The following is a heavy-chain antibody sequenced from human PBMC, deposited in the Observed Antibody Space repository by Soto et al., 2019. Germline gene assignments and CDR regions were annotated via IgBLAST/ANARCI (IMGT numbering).Heavy chain of an antibody. CDR2: ISGSGDST. CDR1: GFTFSSYA. J-gene: IGHJ4*02. V-gene: IGHV3-23*01. CDR3: ARRGSGSYYDY. D-gene: IGHD1-26*01. Sequence: EVQLLESGGGLVQPGGSLRLSCAASGFTFSSYAMRWVRQAPVKGLEWVSAISGSGDSTYYEDSVKGRFTISRDNSKYTLYLQMNSLRAEDTAVYYCARRGSGSYYDYWDQGTLVTVSS.